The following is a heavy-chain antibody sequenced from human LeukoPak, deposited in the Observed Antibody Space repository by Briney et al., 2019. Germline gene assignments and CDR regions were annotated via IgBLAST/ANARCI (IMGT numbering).Heavy chain of an antibody. CDR2: INSDGSSI. D-gene: IGHD5-18*01. J-gene: IGHJ6*02. Sequence: GGSLRLSCAASGFTFSSHWMHWVRQAPGKGLVWVSRINSDGSSISYADSVKGRFTISRDNAKNALYLQMNSLRAEDTAVYYCARDAVDTANAVWGQGTTVTVSS. V-gene: IGHV3-74*01. CDR3: ARDAVDTANAV. CDR1: GFTFSSHW.